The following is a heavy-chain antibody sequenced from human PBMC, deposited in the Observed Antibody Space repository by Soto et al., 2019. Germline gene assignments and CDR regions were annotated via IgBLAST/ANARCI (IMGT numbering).Heavy chain of an antibody. J-gene: IGHJ6*02. CDR2: TYYRSKWYN. V-gene: IGHV6-1*01. Sequence: SQTLSLTCAISGDSVSSNSDALNFIMQSQTRGLEWLGRTYYRSKWYNDYAVSVKSRITINPDTSKNQFSLQLNSVTPEDTAVYYCARDENRYYYYGMDVWGQGTTVTVSS. CDR3: ARDENRYYYYGMDV. CDR1: GDSVSSNSDA.